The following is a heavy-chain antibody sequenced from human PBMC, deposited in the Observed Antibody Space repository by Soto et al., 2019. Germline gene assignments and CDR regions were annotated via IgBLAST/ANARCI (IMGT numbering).Heavy chain of an antibody. Sequence: EVQLVESGGDLVQPGGPLGLPCAASEFTFSNFWWSGVRQTPGGGLEGVANMNQDGSEKYYLDSVRGRFTISRDNAKNSLSLQINSLRAEDTAVYYCAKDASGWSVTWGQGTPVIVSS. J-gene: IGHJ5*02. V-gene: IGHV3-7*04. CDR2: MNQDGSEK. CDR1: EFTFSNFW. CDR3: AKDASGWSVT. D-gene: IGHD6-19*01.